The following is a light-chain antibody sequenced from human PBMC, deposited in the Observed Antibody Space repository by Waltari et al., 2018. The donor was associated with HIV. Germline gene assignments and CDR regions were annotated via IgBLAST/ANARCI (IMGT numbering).Light chain of an antibody. CDR3: QVWDSSNEHVV. Sequence: SYVLTQPPSVSVAPGAAATISCGAWNLGGQSVHWYKQQPGQAPVLVTRYNSDRPSGIPDRISGSNSGHTATLTITSVEAGDEATYYCQVWDSSNEHVVFGGGTELTVL. CDR1: NLGGQS. CDR2: YNS. J-gene: IGLJ3*02. V-gene: IGLV3-21*04.